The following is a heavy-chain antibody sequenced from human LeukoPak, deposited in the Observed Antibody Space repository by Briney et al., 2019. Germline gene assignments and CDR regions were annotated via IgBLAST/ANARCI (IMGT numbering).Heavy chain of an antibody. Sequence: PGGSLRLSCAASGFSFSSYEMIWVRQAPGKGLEWISYINSGSGTSIFYADSVKGRFTISRDNAKNSLYLQMNTLRAEDTAVYYCARDKDYSESGGHGDWGYYFDYWGQGALVTVSS. V-gene: IGHV3-48*03. J-gene: IGHJ4*02. D-gene: IGHD3-22*01. CDR1: GFSFSSYE. CDR2: INSGSGTSI. CDR3: ARDKDYSESGGHGDWGYYFDY.